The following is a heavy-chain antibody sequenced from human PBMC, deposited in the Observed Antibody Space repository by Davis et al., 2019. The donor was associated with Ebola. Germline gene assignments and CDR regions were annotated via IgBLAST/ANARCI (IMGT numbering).Heavy chain of an antibody. J-gene: IGHJ4*02. CDR2: IIPIFGTA. CDR1: GGTFSSYA. D-gene: IGHD6-13*01. V-gene: IGHV1-69*05. Sequence: SVKVSCKASGGTFSSYAISWVRQAPGQGLEWMGGIIPIFGTANYAQKFQGRVTMTRDTSTSTVYMELSSLRSEDTAVYYCARGGSSWYSFDYWGQGTLVTVSS. CDR3: ARGGSSWYSFDY.